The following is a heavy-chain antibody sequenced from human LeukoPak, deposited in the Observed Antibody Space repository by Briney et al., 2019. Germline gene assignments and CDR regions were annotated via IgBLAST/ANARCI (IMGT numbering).Heavy chain of an antibody. Sequence: SETLSLTCTVSGDSISFNYWNWIRQPPGKGLEWIGHIDYSGSTSYNPSLKSRLTISIDTSKDQFSLYLSSVTAADTGVYYCVKRIGSYWYWGQGTLVTVSS. D-gene: IGHD1-26*01. CDR1: GDSISFNY. CDR2: IDYSGST. V-gene: IGHV4-59*01. CDR3: VKRIGSYWY. J-gene: IGHJ4*02.